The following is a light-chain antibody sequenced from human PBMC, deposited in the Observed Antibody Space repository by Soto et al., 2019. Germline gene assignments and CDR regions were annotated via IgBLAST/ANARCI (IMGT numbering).Light chain of an antibody. Sequence: QSVLTKPPSASGSPGQSVTISCTGTTSDIGAYNYVSWYHQRPGKAPKLIIYEVTRRPSGVPDRIFGSKSDTTASLTVSGLQADDEGHYYCSSFAGTNSFVFGTGTKLTVL. CDR2: EVT. J-gene: IGLJ1*01. CDR1: TSDIGAYNY. CDR3: SSFAGTNSFV. V-gene: IGLV2-8*01.